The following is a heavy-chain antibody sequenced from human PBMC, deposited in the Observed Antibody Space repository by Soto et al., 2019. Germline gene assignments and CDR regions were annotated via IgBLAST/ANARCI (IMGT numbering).Heavy chain of an antibody. CDR1: GYTFTSYA. D-gene: IGHD3-3*01. J-gene: IGHJ6*02. CDR2: INAGNGNT. CDR3: ARAGDFWSGYPYYYYYGMDV. Sequence: ASVKVSCKASGYTFTSYAMHWVRQAPGQRLEWMGWINAGNGNTKYSQKFQGRVTITRDTSASTAYMELSSLRSEDTAVYYCARAGDFWSGYPYYYYYGMDVWGQGTTVTVSS. V-gene: IGHV1-3*01.